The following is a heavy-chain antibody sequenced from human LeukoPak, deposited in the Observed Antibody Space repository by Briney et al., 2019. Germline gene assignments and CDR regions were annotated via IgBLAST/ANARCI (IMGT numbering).Heavy chain of an antibody. J-gene: IGHJ4*02. CDR1: GFSLSNYG. V-gene: IGHV3-30*18. CDR2: ISSDGRSQ. Sequence: GGSLRLFCAASGFSLSNYGMHWVRQAPGKGLEWVAVISSDGRSQYYADSVKGRFTLSRDNSRNTLYLQMNSLRAEDTAVYYCANGGLTTIDYWGQGTLVTVSS. D-gene: IGHD2-21*02. CDR3: ANGGLTTIDY.